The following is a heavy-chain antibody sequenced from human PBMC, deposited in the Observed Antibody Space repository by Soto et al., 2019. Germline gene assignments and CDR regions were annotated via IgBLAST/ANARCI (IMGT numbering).Heavy chain of an antibody. V-gene: IGHV1-69*13. D-gene: IGHD3-22*01. CDR3: AKRIVVVIYPDYYYYGMDV. CDR1: GGTFSSYA. J-gene: IGHJ6*02. CDR2: IIPIFGTA. Sequence: SVKVSCKASGGTFSSYAISWVRQAPGQGLEWMGGIIPIFGTANYAQKFQGRVTITADESTSTAYMELSSLRSEDTAVYYCAKRIVVVIYPDYYYYGMDVWGQGTTVTVSS.